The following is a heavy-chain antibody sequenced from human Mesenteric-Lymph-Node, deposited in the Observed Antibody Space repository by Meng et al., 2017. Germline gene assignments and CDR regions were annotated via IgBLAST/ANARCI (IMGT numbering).Heavy chain of an antibody. CDR3: ARLWFGERPSDY. J-gene: IGHJ4*02. V-gene: IGHV4-39*01. CDR2: IYYSGRT. Sequence: QLQLQESGPGLVKPSETLSLTCTASGGSISSSTYYWGWIRQPPGKELEWIGSIYYSGRTYYNPSLKSRVTMSVDTSKNQFSLKLSSVTAADTAVYYCARLWFGERPSDYWGQGTLVTVSS. D-gene: IGHD3-10*01. CDR1: GGSISSSTYY.